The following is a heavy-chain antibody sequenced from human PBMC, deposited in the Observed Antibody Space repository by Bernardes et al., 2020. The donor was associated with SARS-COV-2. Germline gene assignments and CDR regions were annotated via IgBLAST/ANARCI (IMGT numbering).Heavy chain of an antibody. J-gene: IGHJ4*02. D-gene: IGHD1-26*01. CDR2: IKTDGSST. CDR3: ARGALSGTYGVGDY. Sequence: GGSLRLSCAASGFTFSHYCMHWVRQVPGKGLVWVSRIKTDGSSTSYADSVKGRFTISRDNAKNTLYLQMNRLRVEDTAVYYCARGALSGTYGVGDYWGQGTLVTVSS. V-gene: IGHV3-74*01. CDR1: GFTFSHYC.